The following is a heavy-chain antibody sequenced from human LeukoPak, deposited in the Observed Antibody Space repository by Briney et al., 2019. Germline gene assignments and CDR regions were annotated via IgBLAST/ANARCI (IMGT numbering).Heavy chain of an antibody. CDR2: MNPNSGNT. J-gene: IGHJ4*02. V-gene: IGHV1-8*01. CDR3: ARAGSGIVGAPLDY. Sequence: ASVKVSCKASGYTFTSYDINWVRQATGQGLEWMGWMNPNSGNTGYAQKFQGRVTMTRNASISTVYMELSSLRSEDTAVYYCARAGSGIVGAPLDYRGQGTLVTVSS. D-gene: IGHD1-26*01. CDR1: GYTFTSYD.